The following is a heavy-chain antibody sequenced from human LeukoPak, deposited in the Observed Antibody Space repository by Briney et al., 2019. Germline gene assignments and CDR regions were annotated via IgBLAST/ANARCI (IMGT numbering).Heavy chain of an antibody. CDR1: GYTFTSYG. CDR2: ISAGNGNT. CDR3: ARSASMVRGNWFDP. V-gene: IGHV1-18*01. D-gene: IGHD3-10*01. Sequence: ASVKVSCKASGYTFTSYGISWVPQAPGQGLEWMGWISAGNGNTKYSQKFQGRVTITRDTSASTAYMELSSLRSEDTAVYYCARSASMVRGNWFDPWGQGTLVTVSS. J-gene: IGHJ5*02.